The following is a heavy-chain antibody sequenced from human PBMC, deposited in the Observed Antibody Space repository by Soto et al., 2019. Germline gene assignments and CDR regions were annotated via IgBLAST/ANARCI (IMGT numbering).Heavy chain of an antibody. CDR3: AKGDGFWTWFDP. CDR2: IGGSGGST. D-gene: IGHD1-1*01. Sequence: PGGSLRLSCSVSGFTFSSYAMSWVRQAPGKGLEWVSSIGGSGGSTYYAVSVKGRFTISRDNSKNTLYLQLNSLSADDTAFYYCAKGDGFWTWFDPWGQGTLVTVSS. V-gene: IGHV3-23*01. J-gene: IGHJ5*02. CDR1: GFTFSSYA.